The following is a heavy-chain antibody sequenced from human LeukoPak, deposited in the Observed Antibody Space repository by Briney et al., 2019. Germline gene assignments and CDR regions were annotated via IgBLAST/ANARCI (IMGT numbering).Heavy chain of an antibody. D-gene: IGHD3-22*01. V-gene: IGHV3-15*01. Sequence: GGSLRLSCAASGFTFSNAWMSWVRQAPGKGLEWVGRIKSKTDGGTTDYAAPVKGRFTISRDDSKNTLYLQMNSLKTEDTAVYYCTTDDPNDYYDSSGYYYLLDYWGQGTLVTVSS. J-gene: IGHJ4*02. CDR3: TTDDPNDYYDSSGYYYLLDY. CDR2: IKSKTDGGTT. CDR1: GFTFSNAW.